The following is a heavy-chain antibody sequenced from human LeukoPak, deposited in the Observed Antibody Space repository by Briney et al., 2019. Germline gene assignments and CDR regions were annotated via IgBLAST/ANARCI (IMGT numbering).Heavy chain of an antibody. CDR2: IKQDGSEK. V-gene: IGHV3-7*01. CDR3: ARDSPAAYDSSGYHYPDAFDV. CDR1: GFTFSDYW. J-gene: IGHJ3*01. Sequence: GGSLRLSCAASGFTFSDYWVDWVRQAPGKGLEWVANIKQDGSEKNYLDSVKGRFTISRDNAKNSLYLQMNSLRAEDTAVYYCARDSPAAYDSSGYHYPDAFDVWGQGTMVTVSS. D-gene: IGHD3-22*01.